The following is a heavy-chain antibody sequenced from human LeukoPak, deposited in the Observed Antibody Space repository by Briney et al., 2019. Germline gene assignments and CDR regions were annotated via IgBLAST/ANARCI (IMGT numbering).Heavy chain of an antibody. D-gene: IGHD3-22*01. CDR1: GGSFSGYY. J-gene: IGHJ4*02. V-gene: IGHV4-34*01. CDR3: ARAPLPYYYDSNGYLGSSAFDY. CDR2: INHSGST. Sequence: SETLSLTCAVYGGSFSGYYWSWIRQPPGKGLEWIGEINHSGSTNYNPSLKSRVTISVDTSKNQFSLKLSSVTAADTAVYYCARAPLPYYYDSNGYLGSSAFDYWGQGTLVTVSS.